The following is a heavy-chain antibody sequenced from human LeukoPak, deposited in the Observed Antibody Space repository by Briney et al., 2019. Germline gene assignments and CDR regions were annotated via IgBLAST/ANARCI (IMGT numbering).Heavy chain of an antibody. CDR3: ARPMTTVTNDAFDI. CDR1: GFTFSSYW. V-gene: IGHV3-7*01. D-gene: IGHD4-17*01. CDR2: IKQDGSEK. J-gene: IGHJ3*02. Sequence: PGGSLRLSCAASGFTFSSYWMSWVRQAPGKGLEWVANIKQDGSEKYYVDSVKGRFTISRDNAKNSLYLQMNSLRAEDTAVYYCARPMTTVTNDAFDIWGQGTMVTVSS.